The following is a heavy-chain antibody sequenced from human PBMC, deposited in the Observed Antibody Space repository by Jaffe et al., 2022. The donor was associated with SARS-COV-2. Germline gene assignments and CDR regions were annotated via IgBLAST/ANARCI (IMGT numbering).Heavy chain of an antibody. D-gene: IGHD6-19*01. V-gene: IGHV1-69*02. CDR2: IVPLLAKA. CDR3: ARPVAGTDYYYGMDV. J-gene: IGHJ6*02. CDR1: GVTFYSDT. Sequence: QVQLVQSGAEVKKPGSSVKVSCKASGVTFYSDTISWVRQAPGQGFEWVGRIVPLLAKANYAQKFQGRVTITADKSTSIVYMELSSLRSEDTAVYYCARPVAGTDYYYGMDVWGQGTTITVSS.